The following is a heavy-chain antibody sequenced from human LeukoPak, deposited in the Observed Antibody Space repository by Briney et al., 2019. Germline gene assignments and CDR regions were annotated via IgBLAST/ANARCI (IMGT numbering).Heavy chain of an antibody. CDR3: ARDLYGGTSATFDY. CDR2: INPKTGGL. Sequence: ASVKVSCKASGYTFTGYYMHWVRQAPGQGLEWMGWINPKTGGLNYAQTFQGRVTMTTDSSISTAYMELSSLTSDDTAMYYCARDLYGGTSATFDYWGQGTLVTVSS. D-gene: IGHD4-23*01. CDR1: GYTFTGYY. V-gene: IGHV1-2*02. J-gene: IGHJ4*02.